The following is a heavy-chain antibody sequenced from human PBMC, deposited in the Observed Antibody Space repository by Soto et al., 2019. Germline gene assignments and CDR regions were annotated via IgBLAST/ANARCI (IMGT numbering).Heavy chain of an antibody. CDR1: GFTFSDHY. V-gene: IGHV3-72*01. CDR2: VRNRANSYTT. D-gene: IGHD1-26*01. J-gene: IGHJ4*02. Sequence: GGSLRLSCAVSGFTFSDHYMDWVRQAPGQGLEWVGRVRNRANSYTTEYAASVKGRFTISRDDSKNSLYLQMNSLKTEDTAVYYCARDYRYSGTFYFDYWGQGTLVTVSS. CDR3: ARDYRYSGTFYFDY.